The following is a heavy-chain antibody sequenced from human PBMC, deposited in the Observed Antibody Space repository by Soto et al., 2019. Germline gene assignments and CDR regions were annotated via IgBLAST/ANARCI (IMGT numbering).Heavy chain of an antibody. CDR3: VRYTYGSGSYYNVLRTDHGMDV. CDR2: INPSGGST. CDR1: GYTFTSYY. J-gene: IGHJ6*02. D-gene: IGHD3-10*01. Sequence: ASVKVSCKASGYTFTSYYMHWVRQAPGQGLEWMGIINPSGGSTSYAQKFQGRVTMTRDTSTSTVYRELSSLRSEDTAVYYCVRYTYGSGSYYNVLRTDHGMDVWGQGTTVTVSS. V-gene: IGHV1-46*01.